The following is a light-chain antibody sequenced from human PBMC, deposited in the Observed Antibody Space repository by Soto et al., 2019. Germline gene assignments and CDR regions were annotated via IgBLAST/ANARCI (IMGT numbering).Light chain of an antibody. CDR1: QCVSSY. CDR3: QQRSDWPST. CDR2: DAS. Sequence: EIVLTQSPATLSLSPGERATLSCRASQCVSSYLAWYQQKPGQAPRLLIYDASNRATGIPARFSGSGSGTDFTLTISSLEPDDFAVYYCQQRSDWPSTFGGGTKVQIK. J-gene: IGKJ4*01. V-gene: IGKV3-11*01.